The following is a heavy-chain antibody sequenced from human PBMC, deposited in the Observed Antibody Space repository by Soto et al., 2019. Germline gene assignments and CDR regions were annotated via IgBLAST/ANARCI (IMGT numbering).Heavy chain of an antibody. Sequence: QVQLVESGGGVVQPGRSLRLSCAASGFTCSSYALHWVRQAPGKGLERVAVISYDGSNKYYADSVKGRFTISRDNSKNTLYLQMNSLRAEDTAVYYCARDSILRRAVVTNFYYWGQGTLVTVSS. CDR2: ISYDGSNK. D-gene: IGHD2-15*01. CDR1: GFTCSSYA. CDR3: ARDSILRRAVVTNFYY. V-gene: IGHV3-30-3*01. J-gene: IGHJ4*02.